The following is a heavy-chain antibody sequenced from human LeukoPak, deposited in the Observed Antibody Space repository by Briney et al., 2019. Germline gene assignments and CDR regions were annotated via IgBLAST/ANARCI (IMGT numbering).Heavy chain of an antibody. CDR1: GLTFNSYA. J-gene: IGHJ4*02. CDR3: ASLYSTYY. V-gene: IGHV3-23*01. Sequence: GGSLRLSCAASGLTFNSYALTWVRQAPGKGLEWVSGISSDGGTTYHADSVKGRFAISRDNSKNTLYLQMNSLRAEDTALYYCASLYSTYYWGQGTLVTVSS. CDR2: ISSDGGTT. D-gene: IGHD6-13*01.